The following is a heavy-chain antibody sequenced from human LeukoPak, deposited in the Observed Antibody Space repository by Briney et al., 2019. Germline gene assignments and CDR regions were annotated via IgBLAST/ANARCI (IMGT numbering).Heavy chain of an antibody. J-gene: IGHJ6*03. CDR1: GFTFSSHS. D-gene: IGHD1-26*01. Sequence: GGSLRLSCAASGFTFSSHSMNWVRQAPGKGLEWVSSISTISSYIYYANSVKGRFSISRDNSKNTLYLQMGSLRTEDMAVYYCARVGEGRYYQYYYMDVWGKGTTVTVSS. V-gene: IGHV3-21*01. CDR3: ARVGEGRYYQYYYMDV. CDR2: ISTISSYI.